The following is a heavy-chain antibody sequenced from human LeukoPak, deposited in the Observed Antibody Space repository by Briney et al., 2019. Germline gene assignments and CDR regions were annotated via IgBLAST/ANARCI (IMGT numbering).Heavy chain of an antibody. CDR3: ARKARGITMVRGVIYYYYYMDV. J-gene: IGHJ6*03. CDR1: GGSISSYY. Sequence: SETLSLTCSVSGGSISSYYWGWLRQPPGRGLEWIGYIYYSGRTSYNPSLKSRVTISVDTSKNQFSLRLSSVPAADTAVYYCARKARGITMVRGVIYYYYYMDVWGKGTTVTVSS. CDR2: IYYSGRT. V-gene: IGHV4-59*01. D-gene: IGHD3-10*01.